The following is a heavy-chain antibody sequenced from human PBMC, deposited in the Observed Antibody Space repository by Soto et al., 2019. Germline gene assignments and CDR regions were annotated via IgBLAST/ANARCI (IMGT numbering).Heavy chain of an antibody. D-gene: IGHD3-22*01. J-gene: IGHJ5*02. CDR1: GGSFSGHD. Sequence: PXETLSLPCAVYGGSFSGHDWTWIRQPPGKGLEWIGEINHSGGTNSNPPLKSRLTISVDTSKNQFSLKLSSVTAADTAVYYCARGISMTTVVQNDAPGKYFFDAWSQGTLVTVSS. CDR2: INHSGGT. V-gene: IGHV4-34*01. CDR3: ARGISMTTVVQNDAPGKYFFDA.